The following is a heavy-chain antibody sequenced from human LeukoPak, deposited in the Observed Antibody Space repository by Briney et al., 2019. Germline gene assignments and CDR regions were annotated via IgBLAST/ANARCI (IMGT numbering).Heavy chain of an antibody. V-gene: IGHV3-48*01. CDR3: ANSVATIPYYYYGMDV. Sequence: GGSLRLSCAASGFTFSSYSMNWVRQAPGKGLEWVSYISSSSSTIYYADSVKGRFTNSRDNAKNSLYLQMNSLRAEDTAVYYCANSVATIPYYYYGMDVWGQGTTVTVSS. CDR1: GFTFSSYS. J-gene: IGHJ6*02. CDR2: ISSSSSTI. D-gene: IGHD5-12*01.